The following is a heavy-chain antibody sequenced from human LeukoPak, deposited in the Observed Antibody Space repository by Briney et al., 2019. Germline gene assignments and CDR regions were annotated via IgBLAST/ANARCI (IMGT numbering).Heavy chain of an antibody. Sequence: ASVKVSCKASGYTFTSYGISWVRQAPGQGLEWMGWISAYNGNTNYAQKLQGRVTTTTDTSTSTAYMELRSLRSDDTAVYYCARDLGSYYPDGFDYWGQGTLVTVSS. J-gene: IGHJ4*02. CDR1: GYTFTSYG. D-gene: IGHD1-26*01. CDR2: ISAYNGNT. V-gene: IGHV1-18*01. CDR3: ARDLGSYYPDGFDY.